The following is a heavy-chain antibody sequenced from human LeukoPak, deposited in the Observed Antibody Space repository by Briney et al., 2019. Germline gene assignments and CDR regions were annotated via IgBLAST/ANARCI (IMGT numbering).Heavy chain of an antibody. CDR1: GGSVSSYY. CDR2: IFTSGST. CDR3: ARRRYSSGSYYFGY. D-gene: IGHD3-22*01. V-gene: IGHV4-4*09. J-gene: IGHJ4*02. Sequence: PSETLSLTCTVSGGSVSSYYWNWIRQPPGKGLEWIGYIFTSGSTSYNPSLKSRVTISLDTSKNQFSLNLTSVTAADTAVYYCARRRYSSGSYYFGYWGQGTLVTVSS.